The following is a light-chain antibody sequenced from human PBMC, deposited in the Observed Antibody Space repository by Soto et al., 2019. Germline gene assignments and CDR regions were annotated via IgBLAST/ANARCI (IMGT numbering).Light chain of an antibody. CDR1: QRISSW. V-gene: IGKV1-5*03. J-gene: IGKJ3*01. CDR2: KAS. Sequence: DIPMTQSPSTLSACVGDRVTITCRASQRISSWLAWYQQKPGKAPQLLSYKASSLESGVPLRFSGSGSGTEFTLTISSLQPDDFATYYCQQYNSYPFTFGPGTKVDIK. CDR3: QQYNSYPFT.